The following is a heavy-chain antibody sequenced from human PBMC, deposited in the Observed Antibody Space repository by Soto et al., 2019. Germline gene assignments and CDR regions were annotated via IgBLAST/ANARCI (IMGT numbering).Heavy chain of an antibody. D-gene: IGHD2-21*02. Sequence: SETLSLTCTVSGGSISNGDYYWSWIRQPPGKGLEYIGYIYYSGSTYYNPSLKSRVTISLDTSKNQFSLKLSSVTAADTAVYYCARDELAYCGGDCYSWGQGTLVTVSS. J-gene: IGHJ5*02. CDR1: GGSISNGDYY. V-gene: IGHV4-30-4*01. CDR2: IYYSGST. CDR3: ARDELAYCGGDCYS.